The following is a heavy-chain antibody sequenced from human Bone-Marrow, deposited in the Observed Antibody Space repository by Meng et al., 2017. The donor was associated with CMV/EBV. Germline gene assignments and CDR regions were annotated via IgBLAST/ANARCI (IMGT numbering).Heavy chain of an antibody. J-gene: IGHJ4*02. CDR3: AHLTVTTYYFDY. CDR1: VFSLSTSGVG. D-gene: IGHD4-17*01. CDR2: IYWDDDK. V-gene: IGHV2-5*02. Sequence: QITLKESGPTLVTPTQTLTLTCTFSVFSLSTSGVGVGWIRQPPGKALEWLALIYWDDDKRYSPSLKSRLTITKDTSKNQVVLTMTNMDPVDTATYYRAHLTVTTYYFDYWGQGTLVTVSS.